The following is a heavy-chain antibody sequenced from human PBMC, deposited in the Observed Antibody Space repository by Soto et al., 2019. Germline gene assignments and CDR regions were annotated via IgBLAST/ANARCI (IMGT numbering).Heavy chain of an antibody. D-gene: IGHD3-3*01. J-gene: IGHJ5*02. CDR1: GYTFTSYG. V-gene: IGHV1-18*01. CDR2: ISAYNGNT. Sequence: QVQLVQSGAEVKKPGASVKVSCKASGYTFTSYGISWVRQAPGQGLEWMGWISAYNGNTNYAQKLQGRVTMTTDTATSTAYMELRSLRSDDTAVYYCARFRVTIFGVVIISWFDPWGQGTLVTVSS. CDR3: ARFRVTIFGVVIISWFDP.